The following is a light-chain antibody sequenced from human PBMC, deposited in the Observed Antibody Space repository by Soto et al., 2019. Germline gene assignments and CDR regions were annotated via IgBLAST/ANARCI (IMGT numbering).Light chain of an antibody. Sequence: EIVLTQSPATLSLSPGERATLSCRASPSVSSSFLAWYQQKVGQAPRLLIYGASSRATGIPDRFSGSGSGTDFTLSISRLEPEDFAVYYCQKYGTSPRTFGQGTRLEIK. CDR2: GAS. CDR3: QKYGTSPRT. CDR1: PSVSSSF. V-gene: IGKV3-20*01. J-gene: IGKJ5*01.